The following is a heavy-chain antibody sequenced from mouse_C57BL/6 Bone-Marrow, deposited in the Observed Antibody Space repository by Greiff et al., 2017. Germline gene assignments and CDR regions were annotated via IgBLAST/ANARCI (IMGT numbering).Heavy chain of an antibody. CDR1: GYTFTSYG. CDR3: ARYGGQLRLRYFDV. CDR2: IYPRSGNT. Sequence: VQLVASGAELARPGASVKLSCKASGYTFTSYGISWVKQRTGQGLEWIGEIYPRSGNTYYNEKFKGKATLTADKSSSTAYMELRSLTSEDSAVYFCARYGGQLRLRYFDVWGTGTTVTVTS. V-gene: IGHV1-81*01. D-gene: IGHD3-2*02. J-gene: IGHJ1*03.